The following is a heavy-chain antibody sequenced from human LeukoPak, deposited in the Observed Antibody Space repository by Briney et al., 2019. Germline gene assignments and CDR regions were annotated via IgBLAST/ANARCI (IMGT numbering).Heavy chain of an antibody. Sequence: PGGSLRLSCAASGFTFSSYGMHWVRQAPGKGLEWVAVIWYDGSNKYYADSVKGRFTISRDNSKNMLYLQMNSLRAEDTGIYYCAIGRNGQYYDFWSGNYFDNWGQGTLVTVSS. V-gene: IGHV3-30*02. CDR3: AIGRNGQYYDFWSGNYFDN. CDR1: GFTFSSYG. J-gene: IGHJ4*02. D-gene: IGHD3-3*01. CDR2: IWYDGSNK.